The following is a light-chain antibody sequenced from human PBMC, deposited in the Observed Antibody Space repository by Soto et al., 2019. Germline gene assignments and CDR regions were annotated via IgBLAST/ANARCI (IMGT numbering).Light chain of an antibody. CDR1: QSARSS. Sequence: ELVMTQTPNNLSVSAVHIANRYFRASQSARSSLGWYQQKPGQPPSLLIYDVSIRATGIPARFNGSGSGTEFTLTISSLQSEDFAVYYCQQYNNWTPKFGQGTRLEIK. J-gene: IGKJ5*01. V-gene: IGKV3-15*01. CDR2: DVS. CDR3: QQYNNWTPK.